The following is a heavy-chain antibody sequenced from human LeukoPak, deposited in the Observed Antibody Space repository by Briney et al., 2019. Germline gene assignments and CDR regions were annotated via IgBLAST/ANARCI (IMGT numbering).Heavy chain of an antibody. Sequence: GGSLRLSCAASGFTFSSYWMHWVRQAPGKGLVWVSRINSDGSSTSYADSVKGRFTISRDNAKNTLYLQMNSLRAEDTAVYYCARGAHGSSWYYFDYWGQGTLVTVSS. V-gene: IGHV3-74*01. CDR1: GFTFSSYW. J-gene: IGHJ4*02. D-gene: IGHD6-13*01. CDR2: INSDGSST. CDR3: ARGAHGSSWYYFDY.